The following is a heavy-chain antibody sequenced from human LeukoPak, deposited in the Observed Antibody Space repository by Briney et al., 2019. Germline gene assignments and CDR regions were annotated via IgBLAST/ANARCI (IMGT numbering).Heavy chain of an antibody. Sequence: VSVKVSCKSSGYTFTTYGITWVRQAPGQGLEWMGWISTYNGNTNYAQKLQGRVTMTTDTSTSTAYMELRSLRSDDTAMYYCARDRMDTGTYFDYWGQGTLVTVSS. CDR1: GYTFTTYG. CDR2: ISTYNGNT. J-gene: IGHJ4*02. V-gene: IGHV1-18*01. CDR3: ARDRMDTGTYFDY. D-gene: IGHD5-18*01.